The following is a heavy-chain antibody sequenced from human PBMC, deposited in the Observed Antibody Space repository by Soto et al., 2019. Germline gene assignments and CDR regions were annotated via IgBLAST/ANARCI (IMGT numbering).Heavy chain of an antibody. D-gene: IGHD3-16*01. CDR3: TEDILPGGADV. V-gene: IGHV3-9*02. Sequence: PGGSLRLSCVASAFSSHHHAIHWVWQGPGKGLEWVSGIHWNNGATGYADSVKGRFTIFKDNVKNSVYLQMNSLRTDDTAFYYCTEDILPGGADVWGQGTTVTVSS. J-gene: IGHJ6*02. CDR2: IHWNNGAT. CDR1: AFSSHHHA.